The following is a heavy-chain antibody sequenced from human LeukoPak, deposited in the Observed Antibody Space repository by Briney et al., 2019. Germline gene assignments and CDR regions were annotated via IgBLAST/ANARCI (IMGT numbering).Heavy chain of an antibody. Sequence: GGSLRLSCAASGFTFSSYGMSWLRQAPGKGLDWVAAISGSGGSTYYADSVKGRFTISRDNSKNTPYLQMNSLRAEDTAVYYCAKDLWGVAVTASDAFDIWGQGTMVTVSS. CDR1: GFTFSSYG. J-gene: IGHJ3*02. CDR3: AKDLWGVAVTASDAFDI. V-gene: IGHV3-23*01. CDR2: ISGSGGST. D-gene: IGHD2-21*02.